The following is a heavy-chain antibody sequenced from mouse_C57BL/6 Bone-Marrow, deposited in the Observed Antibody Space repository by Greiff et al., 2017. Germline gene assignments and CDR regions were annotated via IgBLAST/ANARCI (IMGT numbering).Heavy chain of an antibody. Sequence: QVQLQQPGAELVMPGASVKLSCKASGYTFTSYWMHWVKQRPGQGPEWIGEIDPSDSYTNYNQKFKGKSTLTVDKSSSTAYMQLSSLTSEDSAVYYCARENWDLSWFAYWGQGTLVTVSA. CDR3: ARENWDLSWFAY. D-gene: IGHD4-1*01. CDR2: IDPSDSYT. CDR1: GYTFTSYW. J-gene: IGHJ3*01. V-gene: IGHV1-69*01.